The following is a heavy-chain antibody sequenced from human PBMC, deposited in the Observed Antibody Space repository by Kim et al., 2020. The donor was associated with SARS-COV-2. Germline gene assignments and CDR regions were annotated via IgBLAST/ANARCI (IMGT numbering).Heavy chain of an antibody. CDR1: GGSFSGYY. V-gene: IGHV4-34*01. D-gene: IGHD5-18*01. CDR2: INHSGST. J-gene: IGHJ4*02. Sequence: SETLSLTCAVYGGSFSGYYWSWIRQPPGKGLEWIGEINHSGSTNYNPSLKSRVTISVDTSKNQFSLKLSSVTAADTAMYYCASGYSYGHHDYWGQGTLVTVSS. CDR3: ASGYSYGHHDY.